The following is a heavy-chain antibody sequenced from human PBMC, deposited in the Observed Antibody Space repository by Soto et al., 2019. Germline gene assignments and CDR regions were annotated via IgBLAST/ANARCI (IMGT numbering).Heavy chain of an antibody. CDR2: IWYDGSKQ. V-gene: IGHV3-33*01. CDR3: ARVMGGYEMGPYDY. J-gene: IGHJ4*02. CDR1: GFPFSSYG. Sequence: GGSLRLSCAVSGFPFSSYGMHWVRQAPGKGLEWVALIWYDGSKQYYADTVKGRFTISRDNSNTLYLQMNSLRAEDTAVYYCARVMGGYEMGPYDYWGQGTQVTVPQ. D-gene: IGHD5-12*01.